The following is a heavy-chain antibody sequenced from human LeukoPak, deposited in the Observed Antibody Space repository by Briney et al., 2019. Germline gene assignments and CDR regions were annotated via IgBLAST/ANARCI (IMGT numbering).Heavy chain of an antibody. CDR1: GGTSSSYA. Sequence: GASVKVSCKASGGTSSSYAISWVRQAPGQGLEWMGRIIPILGIANYAQKFQGRVTITADKSTSTAYMELSSLRSEDTAVYYCARGGDYYDSSGYSSFDAFDIWGQGTMVTVSS. J-gene: IGHJ3*02. D-gene: IGHD3-22*01. CDR3: ARGGDYYDSSGYSSFDAFDI. CDR2: IIPILGIA. V-gene: IGHV1-69*04.